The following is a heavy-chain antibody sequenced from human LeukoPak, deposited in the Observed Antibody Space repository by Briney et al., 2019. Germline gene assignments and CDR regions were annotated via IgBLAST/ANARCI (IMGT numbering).Heavy chain of an antibody. J-gene: IGHJ5*02. CDR1: GGSISSYY. CDR2: IYYSGST. D-gene: IGHD3-10*01. V-gene: IGHV4-59*01. CDR3: ARGQVTSDYGSGSMAVWFDP. Sequence: SETLSLTCSVSGGSISSYYWSWIRQPPGKGLEWIGYIYYSGSTNYNPSLKSRVTISVDTSKNQFSLKLSSVTAADTAVYYCARGQVTSDYGSGSMAVWFDPWGQGTLVTVSS.